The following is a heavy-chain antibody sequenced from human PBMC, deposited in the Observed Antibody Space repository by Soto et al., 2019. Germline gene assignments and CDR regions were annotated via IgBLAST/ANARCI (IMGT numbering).Heavy chain of an antibody. D-gene: IGHD3-10*01. J-gene: IGHJ4*02. CDR2: ISSSSSYI. V-gene: IGHV3-21*01. Sequence: PGGSLRLSCAASGFTFSSYSMNWVRQAPGKGLEWVSSISSSSSYIYYADSVKGRFTISRDNAKNSLYQQMNSLRAEDTAVYYCARASMVRGVNYFDYWGQGTLVTVSS. CDR3: ARASMVRGVNYFDY. CDR1: GFTFSSYS.